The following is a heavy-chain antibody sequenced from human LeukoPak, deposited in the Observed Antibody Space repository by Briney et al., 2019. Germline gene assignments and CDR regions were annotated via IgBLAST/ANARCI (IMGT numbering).Heavy chain of an antibody. CDR2: IYYSGST. V-gene: IGHV4-31*03. D-gene: IGHD3-10*01. CDR1: GGSISSGGYY. J-gene: IGHJ4*02. Sequence: SETLSLTCTVSGGSISSGGYYWSWIRQHPGKGLEWIGYIYYSGSTYYNPSLKSRVTISVDTSKNQFSLKLSSVTAADTAVYYCARGRSPVWFGERKDFDYWGQGTLVTVSS. CDR3: ARGRSPVWFGERKDFDY.